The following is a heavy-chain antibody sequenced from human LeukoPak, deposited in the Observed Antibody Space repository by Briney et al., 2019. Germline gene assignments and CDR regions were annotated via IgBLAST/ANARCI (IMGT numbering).Heavy chain of an antibody. CDR3: ARHVRDSSGRAADY. CDR1: GGSISSSSYY. D-gene: IGHD6-19*01. V-gene: IGHV4-39*01. J-gene: IGHJ4*02. CDR2: IYYSGST. Sequence: SETLSLICTVSGGSISSSSYYWGWIRQPPGKGLEWIGSIYYSGSTYYNPSLKSRVTISVDTSKNQFSLKLSSVTAADTAVYYCARHVRDSSGRAADYWGQGTLVTVSS.